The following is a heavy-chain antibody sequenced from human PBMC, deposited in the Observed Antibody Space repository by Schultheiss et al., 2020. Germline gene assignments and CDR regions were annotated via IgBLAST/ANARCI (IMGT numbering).Heavy chain of an antibody. CDR2: IKDKADDGTT. CDR3: TTVISDGWYQLGY. V-gene: IGHV3-15*01. CDR1: GFTFSNAW. J-gene: IGHJ4*02. D-gene: IGHD6-19*01. Sequence: GGSLRLSCAASGFTFSNAWMSWVRQAPGKGLEWVGRIKDKADDGTTDYAAPVKGRFTISRDDSRNTLFLQMNSLKSEDTAIYYCTTVISDGWYQLGYWGQGTLVTVSS.